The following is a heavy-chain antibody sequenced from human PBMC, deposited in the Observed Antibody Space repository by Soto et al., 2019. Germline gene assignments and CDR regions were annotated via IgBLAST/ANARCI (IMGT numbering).Heavy chain of an antibody. J-gene: IGHJ4*02. D-gene: IGHD3-22*01. CDR3: ARQIYDSDTGPNFKYYFDS. CDR2: IDPSDSQT. Sequence: PGESLKISCKGSGYSFAGDWITWVRQKPGKGLEWMGRIDPSDSQTYYSPSFRGHVTISATKSITTVFLQWSSLRASDTAMYYCARQIYDSDTGPNFKYYFDSWGQGTPVTVSS. CDR1: GYSFAGDW. V-gene: IGHV5-10-1*01.